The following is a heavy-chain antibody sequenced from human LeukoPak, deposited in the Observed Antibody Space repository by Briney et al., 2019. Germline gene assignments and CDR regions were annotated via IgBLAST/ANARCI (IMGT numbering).Heavy chain of an antibody. CDR2: IYTSGST. J-gene: IGHJ5*02. Sequence: SETLSLTCTVSGGSISSYYWSWIRQPAGKGLEWIGRIYTSGSTNYNPSLKSRVTMSVDTSKNQFSLKLSSVTAADTAVYYCAREIITIFGVVIIDWFDPWGQGTLVTVS. V-gene: IGHV4-4*07. D-gene: IGHD3-3*01. CDR3: AREIITIFGVVIIDWFDP. CDR1: GGSISSYY.